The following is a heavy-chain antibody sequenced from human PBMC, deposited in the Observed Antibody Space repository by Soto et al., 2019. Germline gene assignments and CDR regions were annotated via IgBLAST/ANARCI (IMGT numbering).Heavy chain of an antibody. CDR1: GFTVSSNY. Sequence: GGSLRLSCAASGFTVSSNYMSWVRQAPGKGLEWVSVIYSGGSTYYADSVKGRFTISRDNSKNTLYLQMNSLRAEDTAVYYCAREVILPTHPFVYWGQGTLVTVSS. J-gene: IGHJ4*02. D-gene: IGHD3-16*02. CDR3: AREVILPTHPFVY. CDR2: IYSGGST. V-gene: IGHV3-66*01.